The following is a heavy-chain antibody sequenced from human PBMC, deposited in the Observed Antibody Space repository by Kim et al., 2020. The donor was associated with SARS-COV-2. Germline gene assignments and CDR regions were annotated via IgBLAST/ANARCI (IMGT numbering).Heavy chain of an antibody. D-gene: IGHD4-17*01. CDR2: IYSGGST. CDR3: ARDPDYGDYEYSDY. Sequence: GGSLRLSCAASGFTVSSNYMSWVRQAPGKGLEWVSVIYSGGSTYYADSVKGRFTISRDNSKNTLYLQMNSLRAEDTAVYYCARDPDYGDYEYSDYWGQGTLVTVSS. V-gene: IGHV3-66*02. J-gene: IGHJ4*02. CDR1: GFTVSSNY.